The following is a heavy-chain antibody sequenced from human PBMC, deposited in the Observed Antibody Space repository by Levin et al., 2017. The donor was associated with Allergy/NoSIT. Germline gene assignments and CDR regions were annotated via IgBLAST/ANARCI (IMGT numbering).Heavy chain of an antibody. V-gene: IGHV4-34*01. J-gene: IGHJ4*02. D-gene: IGHD4-23*01. CDR1: GGSFSGYY. CDR2: INHSGST. CDR3: VRGGNQ. Sequence: SETLSLTCAVFGGSFSGYYYTWVRQPPGKGLEWIGEINHSGSTKYNPSLRSRVSFSADTSKNQVSLKMSSVTAADTAVYYCVRGGNQWGQGTLVTVSS.